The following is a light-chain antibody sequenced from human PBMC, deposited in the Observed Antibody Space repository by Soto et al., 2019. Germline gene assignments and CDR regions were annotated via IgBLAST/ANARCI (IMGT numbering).Light chain of an antibody. Sequence: EIVLTPSPGTLSLSPGERATLSCRASQSVGTYLAWYQQKPGQAPRLLIYDASNRATGIPARFSGGGSGTDFTLTISSLEPEDFAVYYCQQRTDWPLTFGGGTKVELK. V-gene: IGKV3-11*01. CDR3: QQRTDWPLT. J-gene: IGKJ4*01. CDR1: QSVGTY. CDR2: DAS.